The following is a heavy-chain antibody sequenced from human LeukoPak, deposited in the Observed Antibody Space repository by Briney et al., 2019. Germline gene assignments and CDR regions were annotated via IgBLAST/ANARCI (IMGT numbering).Heavy chain of an antibody. J-gene: IGHJ6*02. CDR2: INHSGST. CDR3: VLYSSGRGVYGMDV. Sequence: SETLSLTCAVYGGSFSGYYLSWVRQPPGKGLEWIWEINHSGSTNYNPSLKSRVTISVDTSKNQFSLKLSSVTAADTAVYYCVLYSSGRGVYGMDVWGQGTTVTVSS. D-gene: IGHD6-19*01. V-gene: IGHV4-34*01. CDR1: GGSFSGYY.